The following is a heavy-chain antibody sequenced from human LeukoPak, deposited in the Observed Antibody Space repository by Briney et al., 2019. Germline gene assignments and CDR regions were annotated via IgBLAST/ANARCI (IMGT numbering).Heavy chain of an antibody. CDR1: GGSISSGDYY. CDR3: ARSMVRGVLNWFDP. D-gene: IGHD3-10*01. V-gene: IGHV4-30-4*01. J-gene: IGHJ5*02. Sequence: PSETLSLTCTVSGGSISSGDYYWSWIRQPPGKGLEWIGYIYSSGSTYYNPSLKSRVTISVDTSKNQFSLKLSSVTAADTAVYYCARSMVRGVLNWFDPWGQGTLVTVSS. CDR2: IYSSGST.